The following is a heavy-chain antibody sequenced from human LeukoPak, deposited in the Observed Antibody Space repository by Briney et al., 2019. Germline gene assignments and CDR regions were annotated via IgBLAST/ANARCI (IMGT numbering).Heavy chain of an antibody. D-gene: IGHD1-26*01. CDR3: ARLVGATAEGFYYYYMDV. J-gene: IGHJ6*03. Sequence: SETLSLTCAVYGGSFSGYYWSWIRQPPGKGLEWIGRIYTCGSTDYNPSLKSRVTISVDTSKNQFSLKLSSVTAADTAVYYCARLVGATAEGFYYYYMDVWGKGTTVTVSS. V-gene: IGHV4-59*10. CDR1: GGSFSGYY. CDR2: IYTCGST.